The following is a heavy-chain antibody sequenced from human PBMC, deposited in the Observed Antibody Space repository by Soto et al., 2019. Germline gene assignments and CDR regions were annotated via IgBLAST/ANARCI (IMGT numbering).Heavy chain of an antibody. CDR2: IIPIFGTA. D-gene: IGHD3-3*01. CDR1: GGTFSSYA. J-gene: IGHJ5*02. V-gene: IGHV1-69*13. CDR3: ARDPHEFWTSYWFDP. Sequence: SVKVSCKASGGTFSSYAISWVRQAPGQGLEWMGGIIPIFGTANYAQKFQGRVTITADESTSTAYMELRSLRSDDTAIYYCARDPHEFWTSYWFDPWGQGTPVTVS.